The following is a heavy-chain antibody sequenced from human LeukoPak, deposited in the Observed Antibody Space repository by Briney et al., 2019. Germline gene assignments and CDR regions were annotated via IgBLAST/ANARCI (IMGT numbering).Heavy chain of an antibody. CDR2: IIPIFGTA. Sequence: SVKVSCKASGGTFSSYAISWVRQAPGQGLEWMGGIIPIFGTANYAQKFQGRVTITTDESTGTAYMELSSLRSEDTAVYYCARDTCYGGTCFDDAFDIWGQGTMVTVSS. V-gene: IGHV1-69*05. CDR3: ARDTCYGGTCFDDAFDI. D-gene: IGHD2-15*01. CDR1: GGTFSSYA. J-gene: IGHJ3*02.